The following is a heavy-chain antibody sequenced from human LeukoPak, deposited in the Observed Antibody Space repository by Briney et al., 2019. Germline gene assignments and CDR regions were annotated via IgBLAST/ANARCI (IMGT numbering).Heavy chain of an antibody. J-gene: IGHJ4*02. CDR1: GFTFSSYG. V-gene: IGHV3-30*02. D-gene: IGHD3-10*01. Sequence: GGSLRLSCAASGFTFSSYGMHWVRQAPGKGLEWVAFIRYDGSNKYFADSVKGRFTISRDSSKNTPYLQMNSLRVDDTAVYYCAKDGTRGIRFGKIPHYFDYWGQGTLVTVSS. CDR3: AKDGTRGIRFGKIPHYFDY. CDR2: IRYDGSNK.